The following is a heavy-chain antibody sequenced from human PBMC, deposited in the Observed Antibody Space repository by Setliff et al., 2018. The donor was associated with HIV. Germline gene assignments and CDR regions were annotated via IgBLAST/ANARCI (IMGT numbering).Heavy chain of an antibody. D-gene: IGHD2-2*01. V-gene: IGHV1-69*05. CDR2: IIPISGTA. CDR3: ARDFGGYCSSMSYPSLFDP. Sequence: GASVKVSCKASGYTFTGYYMHWVRQAPGQGLEWLGGIIPISGTANYAQKFQGRVTITTDESTSTAYMELSGLRSEDTAVYYCARDFGGYCSSMSYPSLFDPWGQGTLVTVS. J-gene: IGHJ5*02. CDR1: GYTFTGYY.